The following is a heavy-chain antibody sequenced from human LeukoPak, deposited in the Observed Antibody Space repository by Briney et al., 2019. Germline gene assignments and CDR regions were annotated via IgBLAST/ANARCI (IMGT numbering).Heavy chain of an antibody. V-gene: IGHV4-39*07. CDR1: GDSLRKSTFY. CDR2: IYYSGGA. D-gene: IGHD2-2*01. CDR3: ARLGVGYCITTSCYEFDY. J-gene: IGHJ4*02. Sequence: SETLSLTCTVSGDSLRKSTFYWVWIRQPPGKGLEWIGSIYYSGGADYNPSLQSRVTISVDTSKNEFSLEVRSVTAADTAVYYCARLGVGYCITTSCYEFDYWGQGTLVTVSS.